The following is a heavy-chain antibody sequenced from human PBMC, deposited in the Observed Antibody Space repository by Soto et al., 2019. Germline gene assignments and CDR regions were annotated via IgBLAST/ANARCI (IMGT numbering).Heavy chain of an antibody. CDR2: IKGSHAGGTT. D-gene: IGHD1-26*01. V-gene: IGHV3-15*01. Sequence: EVQLVESGGGLVEPGGSIRLSCVASGFTFSRAYMTWVRQAPGKELEWVGRIKGSHAGGTTDYATSVKGRFTISRDDSKNTLYLQLNSLKTEDTSLYYCATEGGYPGSNFYGAYWGQGTLVTVSS. CDR3: ATEGGYPGSNFYGAY. J-gene: IGHJ4*02. CDR1: GFTFSRAY.